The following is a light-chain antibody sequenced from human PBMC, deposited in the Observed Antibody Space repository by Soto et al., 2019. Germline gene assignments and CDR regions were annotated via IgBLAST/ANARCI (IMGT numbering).Light chain of an antibody. J-gene: IGKJ1*01. CDR1: QRICGW. V-gene: IGKV1-5*03. CDR2: RAS. CDR3: QQYNGYSRA. Sequence: QMTQSPSTLSATKGDRGNNTFRASQRICGWLAWYQQKPGKAPKLLIYRASNLESGVPSRFSGSGSGTEFTLTISSLQPDDFATYYCQQYNGYSRAFGQGTKVEIK.